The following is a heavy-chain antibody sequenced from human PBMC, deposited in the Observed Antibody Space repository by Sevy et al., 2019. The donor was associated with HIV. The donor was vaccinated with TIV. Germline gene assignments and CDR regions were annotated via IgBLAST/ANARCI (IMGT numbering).Heavy chain of an antibody. J-gene: IGHJ6*03. CDR1: GYTLSNYA. D-gene: IGHD3-10*02. V-gene: IGHV1-18*01. CDR3: ARLFSGYMDV. CDR2: ISDYNGHT. Sequence: ASVKVSCKAFGYTLSNYAFSWVRQALGQGLEWMGWISDYNGHTNYAQNFQDRVTMTTDISTSTAYMELRSLRSDDTAVYYCARLFSGYMDVWGKGTTVTVSS.